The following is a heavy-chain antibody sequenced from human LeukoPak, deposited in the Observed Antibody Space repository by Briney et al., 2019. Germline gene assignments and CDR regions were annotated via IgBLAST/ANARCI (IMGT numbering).Heavy chain of an antibody. CDR3: ARSIAVAGTRWFDP. J-gene: IGHJ5*02. D-gene: IGHD6-19*01. Sequence: ASVKVSCKASGYTFTSYGISWVRQAPGQGLEWMGGIIPIFGTANYAQKFQGRVTITADKSTSTAYMELSSLRSEDTAVYYCARSIAVAGTRWFDPWGQGTLVTVSS. V-gene: IGHV1-69*06. CDR2: IIPIFGTA. CDR1: GYTFTSYG.